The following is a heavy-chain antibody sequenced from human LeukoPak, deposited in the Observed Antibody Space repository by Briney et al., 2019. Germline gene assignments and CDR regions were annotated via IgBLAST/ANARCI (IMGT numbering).Heavy chain of an antibody. Sequence: GGSLRLSCAASGFTFSSYAISWVRQAPGQGLEWMGGIIPIFGTANYAQKFQGRVTITTDESTSTAYMELSSLRSEDTAVYYCARDDCSGGSCFGYWGQGTLVTVSS. J-gene: IGHJ4*02. D-gene: IGHD2-15*01. CDR1: GFTFSSYA. V-gene: IGHV1-69*05. CDR3: ARDDCSGGSCFGY. CDR2: IIPIFGTA.